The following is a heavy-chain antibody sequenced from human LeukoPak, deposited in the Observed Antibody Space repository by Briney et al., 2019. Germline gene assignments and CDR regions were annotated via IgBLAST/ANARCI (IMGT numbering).Heavy chain of an antibody. CDR3: ARSYYYGSGSYSDT. CDR2: IYHSGST. Sequence: SETLSLTCTVSGYSISSGYYWGWIRQPPGKGLEWIGSIYHSGSTYYNPSLKSRVTISVDTSKNQFSLKLSSVTAADTAVYYCARSYYYGSGSYSDTWGQGTLVTVSS. CDR1: GYSISSGYY. J-gene: IGHJ5*02. V-gene: IGHV4-38-2*02. D-gene: IGHD3-10*01.